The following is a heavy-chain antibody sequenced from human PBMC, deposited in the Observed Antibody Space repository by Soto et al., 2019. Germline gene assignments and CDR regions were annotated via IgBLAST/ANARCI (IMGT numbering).Heavy chain of an antibody. J-gene: IGHJ3*02. CDR2: LSASGTTI. Sequence: NPGGSLRLSCAASGLTFSDYYMSWIRQAPGKGLEWLSYLSASGTTIYYADSVKGRFTISRDNAKNSLYLQMNSLRAEDTAVYYCARDHDAFDIWGQGTIVTVSS. CDR3: ARDHDAFDI. V-gene: IGHV3-11*01. CDR1: GLTFSDYY.